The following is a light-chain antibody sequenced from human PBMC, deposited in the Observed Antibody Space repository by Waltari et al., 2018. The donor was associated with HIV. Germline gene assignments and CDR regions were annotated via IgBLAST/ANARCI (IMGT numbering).Light chain of an antibody. Sequence: SALAQPASVSGSPGQSITISCTGRNSDVGFYNLVSWYQQFPGTAPQLIIYAVHSRPSGVSSRFSGSKSGNTASLTISDLQAEDEAEYFCNSYRSSDTVIFGGGTKLTVL. CDR3: NSYRSSDTVI. V-gene: IGLV2-14*01. CDR1: NSDVGFYNL. J-gene: IGLJ2*01. CDR2: AVH.